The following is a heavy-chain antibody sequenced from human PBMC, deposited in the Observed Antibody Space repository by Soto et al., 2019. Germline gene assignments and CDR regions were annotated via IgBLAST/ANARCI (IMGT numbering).Heavy chain of an antibody. Sequence: GESLKISCKGSGDSLTTYWIAWVRQMPGKGLEWMGLIYPSDSDTKYSPSFQGQVTISADKSISTAYLQWSSLKASDTAMYYCARVVGEWSGYYAYYYYGMDVWGQGTTVTVSS. D-gene: IGHD3-3*01. V-gene: IGHV5-51*01. CDR3: ARVVGEWSGYYAYYYYGMDV. J-gene: IGHJ6*02. CDR1: GDSLTTYW. CDR2: IYPSDSDT.